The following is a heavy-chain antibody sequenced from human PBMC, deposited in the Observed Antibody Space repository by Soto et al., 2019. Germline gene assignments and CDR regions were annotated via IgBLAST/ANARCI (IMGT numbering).Heavy chain of an antibody. CDR3: AKDNSNWKVPGYYYYYYMDV. D-gene: IGHD1-1*01. V-gene: IGHV3-9*01. Sequence: DVQLVESGGGLVQPGRSLRLSCAASGFTFDDYAMHWVRQAPGKGLEWVSGISWNSGSIVYADSVKGRFTISRDNARNSLYLQMNSLRAEDTALYYCAKDNSNWKVPGYYYYYYMDVWGKGTTVTVSS. CDR2: ISWNSGSI. J-gene: IGHJ6*03. CDR1: GFTFDDYA.